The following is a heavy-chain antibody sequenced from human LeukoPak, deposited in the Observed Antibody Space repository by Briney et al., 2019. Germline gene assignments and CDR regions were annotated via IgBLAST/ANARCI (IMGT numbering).Heavy chain of an antibody. Sequence: SQTLSLTCAISGDSVSSNSDAWNWIRQSPSRGLEWLGRTYYRSKWYNDYAVSVKSRITINPDTSKNQFSLQLNSVTPEDTAVYYCARDRGRDSSGWYYYYYGMDVWGQGTTVTVSS. CDR1: GDSVSSNSDA. CDR3: ARDRGRDSSGWYYYYYGMDV. D-gene: IGHD6-19*01. J-gene: IGHJ6*02. V-gene: IGHV6-1*01. CDR2: TYYRSKWYN.